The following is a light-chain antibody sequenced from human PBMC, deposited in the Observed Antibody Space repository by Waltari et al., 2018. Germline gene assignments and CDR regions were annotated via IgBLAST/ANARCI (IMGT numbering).Light chain of an antibody. CDR2: DVF. CDR1: SSDVGGYDY. J-gene: IGLJ1*01. Sequence: QSALTQPRSVSGSLGQSVFLSCTGSSSDVGGYDYVSWFQQHPAQAPKPIIYDVFKRPAGVPHRFSGSKSDNTASLTISGLQAEDEAEYFCCSYAGSSTFEVFGTGTQVTV. V-gene: IGLV2-11*01. CDR3: CSYAGSSTFEV.